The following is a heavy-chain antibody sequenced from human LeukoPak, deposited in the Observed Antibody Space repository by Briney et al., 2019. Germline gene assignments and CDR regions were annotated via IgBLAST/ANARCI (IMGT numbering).Heavy chain of an antibody. V-gene: IGHV4-4*07. Sequence: SETPSLTCTVSGGSISSYYWSWIRQPAGKGLEWIGRIYTSGSTNYNPSLKSRVTMSVDTSKNQFSLKLSSVTAADTAVYYCARDHLWFGEYAFDIWGQGTMVTVSS. CDR1: GGSISSYY. J-gene: IGHJ3*02. CDR2: IYTSGST. D-gene: IGHD3-10*01. CDR3: ARDHLWFGEYAFDI.